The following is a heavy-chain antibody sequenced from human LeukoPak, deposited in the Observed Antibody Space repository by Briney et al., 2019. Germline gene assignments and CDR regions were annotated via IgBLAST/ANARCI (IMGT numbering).Heavy chain of an antibody. CDR2: IHASGST. CDR3: ARVTDPRYNWFDR. V-gene: IGHV4-4*07. Sequence: SETLSLTCTVSGGSFSIYYWRWNRQPAGKGPEWIGRIHASGSTNYNPSLKSRVNMSVDTSKNQFSLKLNSVTAADTAVYYCARVTDPRYNWFDRWGQGTLVTVSS. CDR1: GGSFSIYY. J-gene: IGHJ5*02. D-gene: IGHD3-3*01.